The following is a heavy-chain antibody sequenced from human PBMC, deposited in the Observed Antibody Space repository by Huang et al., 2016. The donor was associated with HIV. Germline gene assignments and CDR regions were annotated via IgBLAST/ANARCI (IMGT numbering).Heavy chain of an antibody. CDR2: LEPEDGET. Sequence: QVQLVQSGAEVKKPGASVKVSCKVSGYTLTELSMHGVRQAPGKGLEWMGVLEPEDGETIYAKKFQGRVTMTEDTSTDTAYMELSSLRSEDTAVYYCATVYRRFRNHDSGDYYFDYWDQGTLVTVSS. CDR1: GYTLTELS. V-gene: IGHV1-24*01. CDR3: ATVYRRFRNHDSGDYYFDY. D-gene: IGHD3-22*01. J-gene: IGHJ4*02.